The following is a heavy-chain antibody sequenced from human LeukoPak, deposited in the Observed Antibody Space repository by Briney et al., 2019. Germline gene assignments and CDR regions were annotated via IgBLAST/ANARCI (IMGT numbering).Heavy chain of an antibody. V-gene: IGHV3-11*04. J-gene: IGHJ4*02. Sequence: CIGLSGSPLDYADSVRGRFTISRDNAKNSLYLDMNSLRAEDTVVYYCARKDFSSGSFSYWGQGTLVAVSS. D-gene: IGHD3-22*01. CDR3: ARKDFSSGSFSY. CDR2: IGLSGSPL.